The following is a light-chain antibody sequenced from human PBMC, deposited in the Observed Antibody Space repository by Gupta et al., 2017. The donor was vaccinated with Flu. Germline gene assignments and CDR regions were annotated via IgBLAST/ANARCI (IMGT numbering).Light chain of an antibody. CDR3: QSTDITVNYAI. V-gene: IGLV3-25*02. Sequence: SAELTQPPSVSVSPGQTARSTCSGDALAKHYTYWYQQKPGQAPLLIIYKDVGRPSGIPARFSGSRSVTTVTLIISWAQAEDEADYYCQSTDITVNYAIFGGGTRLTFL. CDR2: KDV. CDR1: ALAKHY. J-gene: IGLJ2*01.